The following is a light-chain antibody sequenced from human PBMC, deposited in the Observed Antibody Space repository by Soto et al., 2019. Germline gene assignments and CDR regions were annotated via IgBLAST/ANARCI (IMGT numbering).Light chain of an antibody. CDR1: QSVSSN. CDR2: GAS. Sequence: EIVMTQSPATLSVSPGERATLSCRASQSVSSNLAWYQQKPGQAPRLLIYGASTRATGIPARFSGSGSGTECTLTISSLQSEDFAVYYCQQYNNWPPWGTFGQGTKVEIK. V-gene: IGKV3-15*01. J-gene: IGKJ1*01. CDR3: QQYNNWPPWGT.